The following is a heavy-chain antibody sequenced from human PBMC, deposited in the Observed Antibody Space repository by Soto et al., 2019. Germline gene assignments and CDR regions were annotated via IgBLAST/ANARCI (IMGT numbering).Heavy chain of an antibody. Sequence: SETLSLTCTVSGGSVSSGDYFWSWLRQSPXKRLEWIAYIYYSGSTNYNPSLKSRATISVDTSKSQVSLTLTSMTAADAALYYCARSPNYYYYESSDYFVGSPIFDYWGQGSLVTVSS. CDR1: GGSVSSGDYF. D-gene: IGHD3-22*01. CDR3: ARSPNYYYYESSDYFVGSPIFDY. J-gene: IGHJ4*02. CDR2: IYYSGST. V-gene: IGHV4-61*08.